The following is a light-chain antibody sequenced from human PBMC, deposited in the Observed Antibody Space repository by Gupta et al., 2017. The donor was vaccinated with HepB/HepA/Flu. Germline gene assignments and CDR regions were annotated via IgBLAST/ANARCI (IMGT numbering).Light chain of an antibody. V-gene: IGLV1-40*01. Sequence: QSVLTQPPSVSGAPGQRVTISCTGSSSNIGAGYDVHWYQQLPGTAPKLLIYGNSNRHSGVPDRFSGSKSGTSASLAITGLQAEEEADYYCQSYDSSRSGYVVFGGGTKLTVL. J-gene: IGLJ2*01. CDR3: QSYDSSRSGYVV. CDR2: GNS. CDR1: SSNIGAGYD.